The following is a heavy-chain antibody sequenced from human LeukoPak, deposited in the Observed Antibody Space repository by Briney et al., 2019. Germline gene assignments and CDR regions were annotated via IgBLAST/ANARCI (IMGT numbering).Heavy chain of an antibody. CDR2: IYISGST. CDR1: GGSISSYY. J-gene: IGHJ4*02. Sequence: SETLSLTCTVSGGSISSYYWSWIRQPPGKGLEWIGDIYISGSTNYNPSLKSRVTISEDTSKNQFSLKPSSVTAADTAVYYCARHDEYICTNGVCGEGYFDYWGQGTLVTVSS. V-gene: IGHV4-4*09. D-gene: IGHD2-8*01. CDR3: ARHDEYICTNGVCGEGYFDY.